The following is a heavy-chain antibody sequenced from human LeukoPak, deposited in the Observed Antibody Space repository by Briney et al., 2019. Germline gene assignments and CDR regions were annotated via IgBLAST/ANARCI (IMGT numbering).Heavy chain of an antibody. CDR2: ISASGDDT. J-gene: IGHJ4*02. V-gene: IGHV3-23*01. CDR3: ANGAAGQYCTRTTCYR. D-gene: IGHD2-2*01. Sequence: GGSLRLSCPASGFTFSRHSMTWVRQAPGKGLEWVSAISASGDDTYYADSVRGRFTLSRDNSKNTVYLQMNSLRAEDTAVYYCANGAAGQYCTRTTCYRWGQGTLVTVSS. CDR1: GFTFSRHS.